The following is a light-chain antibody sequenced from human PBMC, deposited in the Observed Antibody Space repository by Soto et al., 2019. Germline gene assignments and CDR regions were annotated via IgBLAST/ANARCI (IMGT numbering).Light chain of an antibody. V-gene: IGKV1-5*01. CDR1: QSISSS. CDR3: HQYHRYSWK. J-gene: IGKJ1*01. CDR2: DAS. Sequence: DIQMTQSPSTLSASVGDRVSIACRASQSISSSLAWYQQKPGKAPKLLIYDASSLASGVPSRFSGSGSGTEFTLSNNSLQPQYFATYYCHQYHRYSWKFGQGTKVDIK.